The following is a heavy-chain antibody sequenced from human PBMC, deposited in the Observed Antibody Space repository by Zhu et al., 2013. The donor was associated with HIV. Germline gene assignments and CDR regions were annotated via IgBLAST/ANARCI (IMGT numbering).Heavy chain of an antibody. CDR1: GYTFIYHY. V-gene: IGHV1-46*01. CDR3: SRALGQDYHDVVAGH. Sequence: QVQLAQSGSVLRKPGASVEVSCKASGYTFIYHYIHWIRQAPGQGLEWMGVINPKDGRTIYAQKFQGRVTLTRDTSRSTVYMELNSLKFEDTAVYYCSRALGQDYHDVVAGHWGRRT. J-gene: IGHJ4*03. CDR2: INPKDGRT. D-gene: IGHD3-22*01.